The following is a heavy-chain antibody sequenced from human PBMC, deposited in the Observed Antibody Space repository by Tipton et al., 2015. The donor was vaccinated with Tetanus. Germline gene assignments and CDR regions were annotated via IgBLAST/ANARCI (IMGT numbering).Heavy chain of an antibody. CDR3: ARVPYSAITPNDY. CDR2: ISSSSSYT. CDR1: GFTFSDYY. V-gene: IGHV3-11*06. J-gene: IGHJ4*02. D-gene: IGHD1-14*01. Sequence: SLRLSCAASGFTFSDYYMSWIRQAPGKGLEWVSHISSSSSYTNYADSVKGRFTISRDNAKNSLYLQMNSLRAEDTAVYYCARVPYSAITPNDYWGQGTLVTVSS.